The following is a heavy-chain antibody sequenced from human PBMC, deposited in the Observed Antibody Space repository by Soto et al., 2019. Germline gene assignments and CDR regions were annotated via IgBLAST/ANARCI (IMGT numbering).Heavy chain of an antibody. D-gene: IGHD2-15*01. Sequence: GSLRLSCAASGFTFSSYSMNWVRQAPGKGLEWVSSISSSSSYIYYADSVKGRFTINPDTSKNQFSLQLNSVTPEDTAVYYCARARNSERRYCSGGSCYWFDPWGQGTLVTVSS. CDR3: ARARNSERRYCSGGSCYWFDP. CDR2: ISSSSSYI. CDR1: GFTFSSYS. V-gene: IGHV3-21*01. J-gene: IGHJ5*02.